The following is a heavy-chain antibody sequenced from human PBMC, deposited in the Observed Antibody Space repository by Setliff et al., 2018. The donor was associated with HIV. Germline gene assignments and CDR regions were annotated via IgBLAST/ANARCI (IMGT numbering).Heavy chain of an antibody. CDR3: VRVPDF. V-gene: IGHV4-30-2*01. CDR1: GGSINSGGYS. Sequence: TLSLTCTVSGGSINSGGYSWSWTRQPPGKGLEWIGYIYHSGSAIYNPSLSSRVIISVDRSKNQLSLKMNSVTAADTAVYYCVRVPDFWGQGSLVTVSS. J-gene: IGHJ4*02. CDR2: IYHSGSA.